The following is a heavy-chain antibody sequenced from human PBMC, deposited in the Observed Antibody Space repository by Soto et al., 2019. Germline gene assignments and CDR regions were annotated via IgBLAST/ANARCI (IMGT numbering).Heavy chain of an antibody. J-gene: IGHJ4*02. D-gene: IGHD3-3*01. CDR1: VFTFSSYA. V-gene: IGHV3-23*01. Sequence: GWSLRLSCASSVFTFSSYAMRWVRQAPGKGLEWVSAISGSGGSTYYADSVKGRFTISRDNSKNTLYLQMNSLRAEDTAVYYCAKEPVRFLEWLLFDYWGQGTLVTVSS. CDR3: AKEPVRFLEWLLFDY. CDR2: ISGSGGST.